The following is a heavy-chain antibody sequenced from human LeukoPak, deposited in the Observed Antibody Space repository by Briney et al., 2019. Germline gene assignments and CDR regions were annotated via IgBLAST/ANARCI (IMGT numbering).Heavy chain of an antibody. CDR3: ATNAGHYHGSGKTYYYYMDV. CDR2: IYPGDSDT. J-gene: IGHJ6*03. Sequence: GESLKIPCKGSGYSFTSYWIGWVRQMPGKGLEWMGIIYPGDSDTRYSPSFQGQVTISADKSISTAYLQWSSLKASDTAMYYCATNAGHYHGSGKTYYYYMDVWGKGTTVTVSS. D-gene: IGHD3-10*01. CDR1: GYSFTSYW. V-gene: IGHV5-51*01.